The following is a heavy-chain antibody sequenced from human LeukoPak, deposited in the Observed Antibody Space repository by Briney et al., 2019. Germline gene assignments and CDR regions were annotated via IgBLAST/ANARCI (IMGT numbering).Heavy chain of an antibody. CDR3: ATYHDYGACDAFDI. Sequence: ASVKVSCKVSGYTLTELSMHWVRQAPGKGLEWMGGFDPEDGETIYAQKFQGRVTMTEDTSTDTAYMELSSLRSEDTAAYYCATYHDYGACDAFDIWGQGTMVTVSS. CDR1: GYTLTELS. D-gene: IGHD4-17*01. V-gene: IGHV1-24*01. J-gene: IGHJ3*02. CDR2: FDPEDGET.